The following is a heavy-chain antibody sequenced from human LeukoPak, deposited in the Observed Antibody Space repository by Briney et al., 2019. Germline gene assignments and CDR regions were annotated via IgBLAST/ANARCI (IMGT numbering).Heavy chain of an antibody. Sequence: SETLSLTCAVYGGSLSGYYWSWIRQPPGKGLEWIGEISHSESTNYNPSLKSRVTMSVDTSKNQFSLKLSSVTAADTAVYYCARGRYPRLFAEKYFDYWGPGTLVTVSS. D-gene: IGHD3-16*02. CDR2: ISHSEST. J-gene: IGHJ4*02. CDR3: ARGRYPRLFAEKYFDY. V-gene: IGHV4-34*01. CDR1: GGSLSGYY.